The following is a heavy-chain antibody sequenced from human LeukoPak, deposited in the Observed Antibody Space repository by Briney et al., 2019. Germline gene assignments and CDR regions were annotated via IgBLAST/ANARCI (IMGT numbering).Heavy chain of an antibody. CDR2: ISSSSYI. V-gene: IGHV3-21*01. CDR3: ARDSRGYHQLSDY. J-gene: IGHJ4*02. Sequence: GGSLRLSCAASGFTFSNYNMNWVRQAPGKGLEWVSSISSSSYIYYADSVKGRFTISRDNAKNSLYLQMGSLRAEDTAVYYCARDSRGYHQLSDYWGQGTLVTVSS. D-gene: IGHD5-12*01. CDR1: GFTFSNYN.